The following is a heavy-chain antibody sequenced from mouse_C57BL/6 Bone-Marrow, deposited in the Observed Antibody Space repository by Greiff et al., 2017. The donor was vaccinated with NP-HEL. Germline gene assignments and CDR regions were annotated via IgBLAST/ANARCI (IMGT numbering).Heavy chain of an antibody. J-gene: IGHJ3*01. CDR2: FHPYNDDT. D-gene: IGHD1-1*01. CDR1: GYTFTTYP. Sequence: QVTLKESGAELVKPGASVKMSCKASGYTFTTYPIEWMKQNHGKSLEWIGNFHPYNDDTKYNEKFKGKATLTVEKSSSTVYLELSRLTSDDSAVYYCARGYYGSSSFAYWGQGTLVTVSA. CDR3: ARGYYGSSSFAY. V-gene: IGHV1-47*01.